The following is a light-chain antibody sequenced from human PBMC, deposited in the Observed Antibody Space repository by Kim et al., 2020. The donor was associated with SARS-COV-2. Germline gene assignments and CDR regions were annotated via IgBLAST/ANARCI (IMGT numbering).Light chain of an antibody. CDR1: QSISTY. Sequence: DIRMTQSPSSLSASVRDRVTITCRASQSISTYLNWYQQKPGQAPKVLIYAASSLQSGVPSRFSGSGSGTDFTLTISSLQPEDFATYYCQQSYSTPRTFGQGTKVEIK. CDR3: QQSYSTPRT. V-gene: IGKV1-39*01. J-gene: IGKJ1*01. CDR2: AAS.